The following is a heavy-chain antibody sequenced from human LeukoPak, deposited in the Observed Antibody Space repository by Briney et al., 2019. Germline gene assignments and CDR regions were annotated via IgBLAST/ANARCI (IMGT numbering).Heavy chain of an antibody. CDR3: AAGEGFLVEY. J-gene: IGHJ4*02. CDR2: IKQDGREK. D-gene: IGHD3-10*01. CDR1: GFTFSRLW. V-gene: IGHV3-7*01. Sequence: GGSLRLSCAVSGFTFSRLWMTWVRQAPGKGLEWVANIKQDGREKYFVDSVKGRFAISRDNAKNSLYLQMNSLRVEDTAVYYCAAGEGFLVEYWGQGTPVTVSS.